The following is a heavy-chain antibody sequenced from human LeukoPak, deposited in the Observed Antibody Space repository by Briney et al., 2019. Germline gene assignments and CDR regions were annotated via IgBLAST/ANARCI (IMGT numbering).Heavy chain of an antibody. J-gene: IGHJ4*02. V-gene: IGHV4-39*07. CDR1: IFSSYG. CDR3: FADRGGDQGDS. D-gene: IGHD3-16*01. CDR2: LLYSGFT. Sequence: IFSSYGMSWVRQAPGKGLEWIGGLLYSGFTYYHPSLKSRVSISVDTSKNQFSLKLTSVTAADTPVYFCFADRGGDQGDSWGQGTLVTVSS.